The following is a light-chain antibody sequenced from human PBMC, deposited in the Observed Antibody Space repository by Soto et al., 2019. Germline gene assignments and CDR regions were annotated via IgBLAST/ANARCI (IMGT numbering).Light chain of an antibody. V-gene: IGKV3-11*01. CDR2: DAS. Sequence: EIVLTQSPGTLSLSPGDRATISSRASQSVSNNYLAWYQQKPGQAPRLLIYDASSRPTDIPARFSGSGSGTDFTLTISSLAPEDVALYYCQQRSNWPMTCGQGTRLEIK. CDR3: QQRSNWPMT. CDR1: QSVSNNY. J-gene: IGKJ5*01.